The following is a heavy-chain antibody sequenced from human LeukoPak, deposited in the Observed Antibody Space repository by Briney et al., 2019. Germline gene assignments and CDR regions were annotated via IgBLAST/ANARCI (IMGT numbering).Heavy chain of an antibody. V-gene: IGHV3-23*01. Sequence: PGGSLRLSCAASGFASGSYAMSWVRQAPGKGLEWVSGVSDSGGNTYYADSVKGRFTISRDNSKNTLYLQMNGLRVEDTALYYCAKDKWELRETDYWGQGTLVTVSS. D-gene: IGHD1-26*01. CDR3: AKDKWELRETDY. CDR2: VSDSGGNT. CDR1: GFASGSYA. J-gene: IGHJ4*02.